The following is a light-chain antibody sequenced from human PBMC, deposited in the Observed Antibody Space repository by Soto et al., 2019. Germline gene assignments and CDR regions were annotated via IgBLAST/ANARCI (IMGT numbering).Light chain of an antibody. Sequence: EVVMTQSPATVSVSPGEGVTLSCRASQTISNDLAWYQQKPGQAPRLLIYGASTRATGVPARFSVGGSRTEFTLAISSLQSEDFAFYYCQQNNKWPPVTFGGGTKVEIK. CDR1: QTISND. V-gene: IGKV3-15*01. CDR3: QQNNKWPPVT. CDR2: GAS. J-gene: IGKJ4*01.